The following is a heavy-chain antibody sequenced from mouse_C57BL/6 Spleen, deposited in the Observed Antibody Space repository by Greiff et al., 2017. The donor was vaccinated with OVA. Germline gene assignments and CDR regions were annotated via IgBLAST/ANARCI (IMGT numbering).Heavy chain of an antibody. J-gene: IGHJ3*01. CDR1: GYTFTDYN. V-gene: IGHV1-18*01. CDR2: INPNNGGT. Sequence: EVQLQESGPELVKPGASVKIPCKASGYTFTDYNMDWVKQSHGKSLEWIGDINPNNGGTIYNQKFKGKATLTVDKSSSTAYMELRSLTSEDTAVYYCARGDGGFAYWGQGTLVTVSA. CDR3: ARGDGGFAY. D-gene: IGHD3-3*01.